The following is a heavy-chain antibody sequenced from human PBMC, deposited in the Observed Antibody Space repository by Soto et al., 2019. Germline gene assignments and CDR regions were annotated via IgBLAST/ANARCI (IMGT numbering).Heavy chain of an antibody. CDR3: ARGVTYAGVDY. CDR1: GESFSAYY. D-gene: IGHD7-27*01. CDR2: INHSGST. Sequence: QVQLQPWGAGLLKPSETLSLTCGVYGESFSAYYWNWIRQPPGKGLEWIGEINHSGSTTYNPSLKSRVTMSVDKCKNQFSLKLSSVTAADTALYYCARGVTYAGVDYWGQGTLVTVSS. V-gene: IGHV4-34*01. J-gene: IGHJ4*02.